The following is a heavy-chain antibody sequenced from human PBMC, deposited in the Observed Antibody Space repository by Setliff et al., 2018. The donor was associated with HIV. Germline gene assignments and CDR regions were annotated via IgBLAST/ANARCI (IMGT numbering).Heavy chain of an antibody. V-gene: IGHV3-21*01. Sequence: PGGSLRLSCAASGFTFSSYSMNWVRQAPGKGLEWVSSISSSSSYIYYADSVKGRFTISRDNAKNSLYLQMNSLRAEDTAVYYCARDKGPPPVVHLDYWGQGTLVTVSS. J-gene: IGHJ4*02. CDR3: ARDKGPPPVVHLDY. CDR2: ISSSSSYI. CDR1: GFTFSSYS. D-gene: IGHD3-10*02.